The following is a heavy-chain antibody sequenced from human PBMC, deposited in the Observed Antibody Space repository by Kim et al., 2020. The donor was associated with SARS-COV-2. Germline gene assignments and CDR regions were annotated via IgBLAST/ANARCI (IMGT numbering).Heavy chain of an antibody. CDR2: IKSKINGGTT. Sequence: GGSLRLSCAASGFTFSNAWMNWVRQAPGKGLEWGGRIKSKINGGTTGYAAPVKGRFTISRDDSKNTLYLQMSSMKTEDTAVYYCNSDLGDYCGGDCYSRVWGLGTTVTVSS. V-gene: IGHV3-15*01. D-gene: IGHD2-21*02. J-gene: IGHJ6*02. CDR1: GFTFSNAW. CDR3: NSDLGDYCGGDCYSRV.